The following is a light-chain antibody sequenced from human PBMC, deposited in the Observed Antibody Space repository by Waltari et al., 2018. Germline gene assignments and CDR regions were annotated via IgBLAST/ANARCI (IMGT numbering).Light chain of an antibody. CDR1: KLGDKY. J-gene: IGLJ2*01. Sequence: SYELTQPPSVSVSPGQTASITCSGDKLGDKYACWYQTRPGQSPVVVIYQDNKRPSGIPDRFARSNSGHTATLTISGTQAMDEADYYCQTWDSSTGVFGGGTKLTVL. V-gene: IGLV3-1*01. CDR2: QDN. CDR3: QTWDSSTGV.